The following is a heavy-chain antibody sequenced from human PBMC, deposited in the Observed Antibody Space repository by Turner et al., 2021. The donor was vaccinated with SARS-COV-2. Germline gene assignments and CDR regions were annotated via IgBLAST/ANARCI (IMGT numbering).Heavy chain of an antibody. CDR3: ARWAYYDSSGYYPSHFEY. Sequence: DVQLVESGGGLVKPGGSLRLSCAASGFTFSSYSMNWVRQAPGKGLEWVSSISTSSSYIYYADSVKGRFTISRDNAKNSLYLQMNSLRAEDTAVYYCARWAYYDSSGYYPSHFEYWGQGTLVTVSS. CDR2: ISTSSSYI. V-gene: IGHV3-21*01. CDR1: GFTFSSYS. D-gene: IGHD3-22*01. J-gene: IGHJ4*02.